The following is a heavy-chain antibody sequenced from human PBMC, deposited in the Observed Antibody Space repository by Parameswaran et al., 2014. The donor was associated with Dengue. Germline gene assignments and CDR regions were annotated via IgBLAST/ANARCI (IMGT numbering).Heavy chain of an antibody. J-gene: IGHJ6*03. CDR3: ARVSWSGVVITSNYTDV. CDR2: IKQDGSEK. Sequence: RWIRQPPGKGLEWVANIKQDGSEKYYVDSVKGRFTISRDNAKNSLYLQMNSLRAEDTAVYYCARVSWSGVVITSNYTDVWGKGTTVTVSS. D-gene: IGHD3-3*01. V-gene: IGHV3-7*01.